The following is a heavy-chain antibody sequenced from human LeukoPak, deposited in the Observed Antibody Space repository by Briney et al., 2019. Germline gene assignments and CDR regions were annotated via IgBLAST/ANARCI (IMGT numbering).Heavy chain of an antibody. CDR2: IYSGGST. V-gene: IGHV3-66*02. D-gene: IGHD5-24*01. CDR1: GFTVSSNY. J-gene: IGHJ4*02. CDR3: AGFSKRDGYNRNFDY. Sequence: GGSLRLSCAASGFTVSSNYMSWVRQAPGKGQEWVSVIYSGGSTYYADSVKGRFTISRDNSKNTLYLQMNSLRAEDTAVYYCAGFSKRDGYNRNFDYWGQGTLVTVSS.